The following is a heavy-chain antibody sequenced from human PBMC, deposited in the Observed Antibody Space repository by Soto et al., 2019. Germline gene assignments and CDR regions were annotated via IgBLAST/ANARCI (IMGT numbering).Heavy chain of an antibody. D-gene: IGHD3-3*01. CDR2: IYWDDNK. CDR3: AHRVLRTVFGLVTTTAIYFDC. V-gene: IGHV2-5*02. CDR1: GFSLTTSGVG. J-gene: IGHJ4*02. Sequence: QITLNESGPTVVRPTETLTLTCRFSGFSLTTSGVGVGWIRQSPGKAPEWLALIYWDDNKRYSASLKSRLTITKDTTNNQVVLTLSDLDPTDTATYYCAHRVLRTVFGLVTTTAIYFDCWVQGTPVAVSS.